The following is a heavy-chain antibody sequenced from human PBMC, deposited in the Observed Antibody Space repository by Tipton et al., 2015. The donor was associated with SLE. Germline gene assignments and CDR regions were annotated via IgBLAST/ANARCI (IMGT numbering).Heavy chain of an antibody. CDR1: GGSMNGYY. D-gene: IGHD6-13*01. CDR3: ARLLQQLPTGGGWFDP. Sequence: PGLVKPSETLSLTCTVSGGSMNGYYWSWIGQHPGKGLEWIGYIYHSGSTSYNPSLKSRVTISVDTSKNQFSLKLSSVTAADTAVDYWARLLQQLPTGGGWFDPWGQGTLGTVSS. CDR2: IYHSGST. J-gene: IGHJ5*02. V-gene: IGHV4-31*03.